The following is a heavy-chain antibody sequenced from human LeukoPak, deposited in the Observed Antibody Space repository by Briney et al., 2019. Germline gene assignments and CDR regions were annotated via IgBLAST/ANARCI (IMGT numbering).Heavy chain of an antibody. CDR1: GFTFTSSA. V-gene: IGHV1-58*02. CDR3: AAVTFSSGYSDY. Sequence: ASVEVSCKASGFTFTSSAMQWVRQARGQRLEWIGWIVVGSGNTNYAQKFQERVTITRDMSTSTAYMELSSLRSEDTAVYYCAAVTFSSGYSDYWGQGTLVTVSS. J-gene: IGHJ4*02. CDR2: IVVGSGNT. D-gene: IGHD3-22*01.